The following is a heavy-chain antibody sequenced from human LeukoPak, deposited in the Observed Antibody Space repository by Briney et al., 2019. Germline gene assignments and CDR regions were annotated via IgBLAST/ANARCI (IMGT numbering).Heavy chain of an antibody. Sequence: GGSLRLSCAASGFIFSQYSMNWVRQAPGKGLEWVSHIRSSSETFYADSVKGRFIISRDNSKNTLNLQMNSLRAEDTAVYYCAGGYCSGGSCYPRLDYWGQGTLVTVSS. J-gene: IGHJ4*02. CDR1: GFIFSQYS. CDR2: IRSSSET. V-gene: IGHV3-48*01. D-gene: IGHD2-15*01. CDR3: AGGYCSGGSCYPRLDY.